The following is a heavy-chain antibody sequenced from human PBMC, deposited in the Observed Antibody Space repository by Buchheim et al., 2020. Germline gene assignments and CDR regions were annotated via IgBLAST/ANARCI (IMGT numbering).Heavy chain of an antibody. CDR1: GFTFSDHY. CDR2: IKRDGSEK. CDR3: ARVEGGYCSGGSCYSWGNFDY. D-gene: IGHD2-15*01. V-gene: IGHV3-7*01. Sequence: EVQLVETGGGLVQPGGSLRLSCAASGFTFSDHYMDWVRQAPGKGLEWVANIKRDGSEKYYVDSVKGRFTISRDNAKNSLYLQMNSLRAEDTAVYYCARVEGGYCSGGSCYSWGNFDYWGQGTL. J-gene: IGHJ4*02.